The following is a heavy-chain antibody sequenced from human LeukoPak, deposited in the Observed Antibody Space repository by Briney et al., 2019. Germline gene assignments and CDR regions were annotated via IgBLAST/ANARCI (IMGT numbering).Heavy chain of an antibody. V-gene: IGHV3-72*01. CDR2: IRNKANSYTT. Sequence: GGSLRLSCVASGFTFSDHYMDWVRQASGRGLEWIGRIRNKANSYTTEYAASVKGRFTISRDDSKNSLYLQMNSLKTKDTALYYCARSRGFCGTTSCYHLDYWGQGTLVTVSS. D-gene: IGHD2-2*01. CDR3: ARSRGFCGTTSCYHLDY. CDR1: GFTFSDHY. J-gene: IGHJ4*02.